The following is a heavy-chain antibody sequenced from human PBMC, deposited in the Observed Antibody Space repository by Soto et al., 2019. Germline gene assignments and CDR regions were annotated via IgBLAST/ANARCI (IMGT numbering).Heavy chain of an antibody. CDR3: ARALQYYYDSSGYYSGFDY. CDR2: IYYSGST. CDR1: GGSISSYY. D-gene: IGHD3-22*01. V-gene: IGHV4-59*01. Sequence: KPSETLSLTCTVSGGSISSYYWSWIRQPPGKGLEWIGYIYYSGSTNYNPSLKSRVTISVDTSKNQFSLKLSSVTAADTAVYYCARALQYYYDSSGYYSGFDYWGQGTLVTVSS. J-gene: IGHJ4*02.